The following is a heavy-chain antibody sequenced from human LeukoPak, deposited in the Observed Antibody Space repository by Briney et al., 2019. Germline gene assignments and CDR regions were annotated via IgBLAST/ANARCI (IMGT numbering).Heavy chain of an antibody. CDR3: VRDRGPSGCHDY. CDR1: GFSFSDYY. V-gene: IGHV3-11*06. CDR2: ISSSSGYT. D-gene: IGHD5-12*01. J-gene: IGHJ4*02. Sequence: GGSLRLSCAASGFSFSDYYMSWIRQAPGKGLEYLSYISSSSGYTNYADSVKGRFTISRDNAKNSLYLQMNSLRAEDTAVYYCVRDRGPSGCHDYWGPGTLVTVSS.